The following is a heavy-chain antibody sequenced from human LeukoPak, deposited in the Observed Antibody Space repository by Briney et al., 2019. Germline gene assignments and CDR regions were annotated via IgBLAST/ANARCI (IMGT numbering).Heavy chain of an antibody. CDR3: ARGYDFWSGYYSLDAFDI. V-gene: IGHV3-48*03. J-gene: IGHJ3*02. CDR2: ISSSGSTI. CDR1: GFTFSSYE. D-gene: IGHD3-3*01. Sequence: PGGSLRLSCAASGFTFSSYEMNWVRQAPGKGLEWVSYISSSGSTIYYADSVKGRFTISRDNAKNSLYLQMNSLRAEDTAVYYCARGYDFWSGYYSLDAFDIWGQGTMVTVSS.